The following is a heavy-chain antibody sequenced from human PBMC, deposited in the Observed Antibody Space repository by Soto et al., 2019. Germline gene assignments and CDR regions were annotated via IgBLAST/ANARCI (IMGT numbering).Heavy chain of an antibody. V-gene: IGHV3-15*01. CDR1: GFTFSNAW. J-gene: IGHJ3*02. Sequence: PGGSLRLSCAASGFTFSNAWMSWVRQAPGKGLEWVGRIKSKTDGGTTDYAAPVKGRFTISRDDSKNTLYLQMNSLKTEDTAVYYCTGAIVYCSGGSCYSSVAFDIWGQGTMVTVSS. D-gene: IGHD2-15*01. CDR3: TGAIVYCSGGSCYSSVAFDI. CDR2: IKSKTDGGTT.